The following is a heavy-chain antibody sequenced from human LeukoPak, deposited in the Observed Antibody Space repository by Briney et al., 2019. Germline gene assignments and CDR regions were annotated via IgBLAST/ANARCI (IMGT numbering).Heavy chain of an antibody. J-gene: IGHJ4*02. CDR1: GFTFSSYG. V-gene: IGHV3-30*02. CDR3: AKEGTIAARGFYFDY. D-gene: IGHD6-6*01. CDR2: IRYDGSNK. Sequence: VGSLRLSCAASGFTFSSYGMHWVRQAPGKGLEWVGFIRYDGSNKYYADSVKGRFTISTDNSKNTLYLQMSSLRAEDTAVYYCAKEGTIAARGFYFDYWGQGTLVTVSS.